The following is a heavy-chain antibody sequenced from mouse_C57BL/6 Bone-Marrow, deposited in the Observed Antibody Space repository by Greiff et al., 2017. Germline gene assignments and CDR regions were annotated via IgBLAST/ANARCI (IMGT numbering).Heavy chain of an antibody. D-gene: IGHD2-1*01. CDR3: AREAYGIYARDY. J-gene: IGHJ4*01. CDR1: GFTFSSYA. CDR2: ISDGGSYT. Sequence: DVMLVESGGGLVKPGGSLKLSCAASGFTFSSYAMSWVRQTPEQRLEWVATISDGGSYTYYPDNVQGRFTISRDNAKNNLYLQMGHLKSEDTAMYDCAREAYGIYARDYWGQGTSATVSS. V-gene: IGHV5-4*01.